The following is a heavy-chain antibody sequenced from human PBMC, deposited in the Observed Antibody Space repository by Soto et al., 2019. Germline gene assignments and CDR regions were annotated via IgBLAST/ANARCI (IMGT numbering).Heavy chain of an antibody. CDR3: ARDPVQTRIAARLSSGY. V-gene: IGHV3-30-3*01. D-gene: IGHD6-6*01. CDR2: ISYDGSNK. Sequence: QVQLVESGGGVVQPGRSLRLSCAASGFTFSSYAMHWVRQAPGKGLEWVAVISYDGSNKYYADSVKGRFTISRDNSKNTLYLQMNSLRAEDTAVYYCARDPVQTRIAARLSSGYWGQGTLVTVSS. CDR1: GFTFSSYA. J-gene: IGHJ4*02.